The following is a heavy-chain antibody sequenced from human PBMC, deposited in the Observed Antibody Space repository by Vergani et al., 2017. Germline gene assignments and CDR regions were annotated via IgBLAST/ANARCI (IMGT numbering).Heavy chain of an antibody. CDR1: GFTFSSYW. Sequence: EVQLVESGGGLVQPGGSLRLSCAASGFTFSSYWMHWVRQAPGKGLVWVSRINSDGSSTSYADSVKGRFTISRDNAKNTLYLQMNSLRAEDTAVYYCARDDIVVVPAAIPPYYYYGMDVWGQGTTVTVSS. CDR2: INSDGSST. V-gene: IGHV3-74*01. J-gene: IGHJ6*02. D-gene: IGHD2-2*02. CDR3: ARDDIVVVPAAIPPYYYYGMDV.